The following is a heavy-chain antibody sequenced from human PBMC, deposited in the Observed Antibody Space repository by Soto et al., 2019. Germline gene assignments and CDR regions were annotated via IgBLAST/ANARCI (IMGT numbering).Heavy chain of an antibody. CDR1: GFGFSRYA. D-gene: IGHD3-10*01. V-gene: IGHV3-30*04. CDR3: ARSRSGAVADSFDF. Sequence: QVQVVESGGGVVEPGRSLRLSCAASGFGFSRYAIHWVRQAPGKGLEWVAVISKDGSHKYYLESVKGRFTISRDNSKNILSLQMTSLRDEDTAVYYCARSRSGAVADSFDFWGQGTLVTVSS. J-gene: IGHJ4*02. CDR2: ISKDGSHK.